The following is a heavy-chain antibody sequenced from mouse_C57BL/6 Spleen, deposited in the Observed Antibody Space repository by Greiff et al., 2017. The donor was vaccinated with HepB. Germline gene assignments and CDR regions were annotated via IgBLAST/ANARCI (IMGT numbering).Heavy chain of an antibody. CDR2: ISSGSSTI. CDR3: ARADEGGPSWFAY. J-gene: IGHJ3*01. D-gene: IGHD2-3*01. V-gene: IGHV5-17*01. Sequence: EVKLVESGGGLVKPGGSLKLSCAASGFTFSDYGMHWVRQAPEKGLEWVAYISSGSSTIYYADTVKGRFTISRDNAKNSLFLQMTSLRSEDTAMYYCARADEGGPSWFAYWGQGTLVTVSA. CDR1: GFTFSDYG.